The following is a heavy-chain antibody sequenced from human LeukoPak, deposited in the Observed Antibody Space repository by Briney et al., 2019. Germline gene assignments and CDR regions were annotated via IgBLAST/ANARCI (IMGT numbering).Heavy chain of an antibody. CDR2: ISSSSSHI. V-gene: IGHV3-21*01. Sequence: GGSLRLSCAASGFTFSRYSMNWVRQAPGKGLEWVSSISSSSSHIYYADSVKGRFTISRDNAKNSLYLQMNSLRAEDTAVYYCAREGYQLLAFDYWGQGTLVTVSS. D-gene: IGHD2-2*01. CDR1: GFTFSRYS. J-gene: IGHJ4*02. CDR3: AREGYQLLAFDY.